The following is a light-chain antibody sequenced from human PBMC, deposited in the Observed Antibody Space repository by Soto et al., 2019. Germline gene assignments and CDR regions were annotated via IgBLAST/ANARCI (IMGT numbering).Light chain of an antibody. CDR2: AAS. V-gene: IGKV1-39*01. J-gene: IGKJ2*01. CDR1: QSIYNY. Sequence: IQMTQYASSLCSSVAPKLNINYLSSQSIYNYLNWYRQRPGTAPELLIYAASTLETGVPSRFSGSGSGTDFTLTISSLQPEDFATYYCQQTLSPPEYNFAQGTKVDI. CDR3: QQTLSPPEYN.